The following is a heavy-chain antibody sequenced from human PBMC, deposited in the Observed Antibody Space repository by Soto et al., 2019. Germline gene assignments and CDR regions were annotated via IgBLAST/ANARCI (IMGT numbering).Heavy chain of an antibody. Sequence: QITLKESGPTLVKPTQTLTLTCTFSGFSLTTNGVGVGWIRQPPGKALEWLALTYWDGSKRYSPSLKSRLTIMXXASKNQVVLIMTNMDPVDTAKYYCVQTHKWLKFDYWGQGTLVTVSS. J-gene: IGHJ4*02. V-gene: IGHV2-5*02. CDR2: TYWDGSK. D-gene: IGHD5-12*01. CDR3: VQTHKWLKFDY. CDR1: GFSLTTNGVG.